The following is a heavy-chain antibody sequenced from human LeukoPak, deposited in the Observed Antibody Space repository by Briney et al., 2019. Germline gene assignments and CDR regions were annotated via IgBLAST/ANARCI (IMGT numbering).Heavy chain of an antibody. J-gene: IGHJ6*02. CDR3: AKDYDILISNYHYFGMDV. V-gene: IGHV3-30*18. Sequence: GRSLRLSCAASGLTFSSYGMHWVRQAPGKGLEWVAVISYDGSNKYYADSVKGRFTISRDNSKNTLYLQMNSLRAEDTAVYYCAKDYDILISNYHYFGMDVWGQGTTVTVSS. CDR1: GLTFSSYG. CDR2: ISYDGSNK. D-gene: IGHD3-9*01.